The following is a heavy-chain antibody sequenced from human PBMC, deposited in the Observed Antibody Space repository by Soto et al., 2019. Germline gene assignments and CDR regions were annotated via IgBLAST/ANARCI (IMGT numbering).Heavy chain of an antibody. Sequence: GGSLRLSCAASGFTFSSYSMNWVRQAPGKGLEWVSSISSSSSYIYYADSVKGRFTISRDNAKNSLYLQMNSLRAEDTAVYYCARDRCSGGSCYSSRIYYYYGMDVWGQGTTVTVSS. CDR3: ARDRCSGGSCYSSRIYYYYGMDV. CDR1: GFTFSSYS. CDR2: ISSSSSYI. V-gene: IGHV3-21*01. D-gene: IGHD2-15*01. J-gene: IGHJ6*02.